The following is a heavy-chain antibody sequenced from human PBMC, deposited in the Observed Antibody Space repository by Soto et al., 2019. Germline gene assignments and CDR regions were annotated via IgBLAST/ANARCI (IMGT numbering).Heavy chain of an antibody. CDR3: ATVPLRYFGSKGFDY. J-gene: IGHJ4*02. V-gene: IGHV1-24*01. CDR1: GYTLTELS. CDR2: FDPEDGET. Sequence: GASVKVSCKVSGYTLTELSMHWVRQAPGKGLEWMGGFDPEDGETIYAQKFQGRVTMTEDTSTDTAYMELSSLRSEDTAVYYCATVPLRYFGSKGFDYWGQGTLVTGSS. D-gene: IGHD3-9*01.